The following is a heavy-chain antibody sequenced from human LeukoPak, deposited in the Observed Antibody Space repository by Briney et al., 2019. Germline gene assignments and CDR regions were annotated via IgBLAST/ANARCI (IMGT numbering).Heavy chain of an antibody. V-gene: IGHV1-46*01. D-gene: IGHD2-2*02. CDR3: ARYPLYGISTGCYRGIDY. CDR2: INPSGGST. CDR1: GGTFSSYA. Sequence: ASVKVSCKASGGTFSSYAISWVRQAPGQGLEWMGIINPSGGSTSYAQKFQGRVTMTRDTSTSTVYMELSSLRSEDTAVYYCARYPLYGISTGCYRGIDYGGQGTLVTVSS. J-gene: IGHJ4*02.